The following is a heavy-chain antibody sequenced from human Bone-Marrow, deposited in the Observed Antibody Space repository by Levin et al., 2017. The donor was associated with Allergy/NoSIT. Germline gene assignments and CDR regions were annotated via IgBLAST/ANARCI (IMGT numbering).Heavy chain of an antibody. CDR3: ARGRASAFDY. V-gene: IGHV6-1*01. Sequence: SQTLSLTCAISGDSLSTSSVAWNWIRQSPSRGLEWLGRTYYRSKWSNDYAISVKSRITVNPDTSKNQFSLLLNSVTPEDTAVYYCARGRASAFDYWGQGILVTVSS. CDR2: TYYRSKWSN. CDR1: GDSLSTSSVA. J-gene: IGHJ4*02. D-gene: IGHD2-2*01.